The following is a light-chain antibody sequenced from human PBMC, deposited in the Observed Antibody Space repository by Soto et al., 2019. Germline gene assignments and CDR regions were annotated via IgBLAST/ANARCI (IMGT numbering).Light chain of an antibody. CDR1: PGIGGS. CDR2: GAS. Sequence: DIQMTQSPYFLSASVGDRVTLTCRASPGIGGSLAWYQHKPGEVPKLLIYGASTLFSGVPSRFSGSGSGTLFTLTISSLQPEDLATYYCQNYNSAPYTFGPGTKV. V-gene: IGKV1-27*01. J-gene: IGKJ2*01. CDR3: QNYNSAPYT.